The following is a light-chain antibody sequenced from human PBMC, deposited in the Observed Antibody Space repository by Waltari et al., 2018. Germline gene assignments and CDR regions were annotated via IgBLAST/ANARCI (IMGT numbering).Light chain of an antibody. CDR3: AAWDDSLSGPV. V-gene: IGLV1-47*01. CDR1: SSNIGSNY. CDR2: SNN. J-gene: IGLJ3*02. Sequence: QSVLTQPPSASGTPGQWVTISCSGRSSNIGSNYVYWFQQLPGTAPKLVIYSNNQRPSGVTDRFSGSKSGTSASLAIRGLRSEDEADYSCAAWDDSLSGPVFGGGTKLTVL.